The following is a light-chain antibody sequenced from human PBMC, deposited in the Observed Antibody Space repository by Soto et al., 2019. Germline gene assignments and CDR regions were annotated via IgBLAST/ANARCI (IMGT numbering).Light chain of an antibody. V-gene: IGKV1-5*03. J-gene: IGKJ2*01. Sequence: DIQMTQSPSTLSASVGDRVTITCRASQSISDWLAWYQQKPGKAPKVLIYKASSLESGVPSRVSGSGSGTEFTLTISSLQPDDFATYYCQQCNTFSYTFGQGTKLEIK. CDR2: KAS. CDR1: QSISDW. CDR3: QQCNTFSYT.